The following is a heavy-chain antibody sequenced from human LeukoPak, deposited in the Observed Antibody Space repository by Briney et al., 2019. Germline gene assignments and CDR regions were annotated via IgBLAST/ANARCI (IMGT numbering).Heavy chain of an antibody. Sequence: PGGSLRLSCAASGFTFSSYAMSWVRQAPGKGLEWVSFIYSAGSTHYSDSVKGRFTISIDNSKNTLYLQMNSLRAEDTAVYYCARRAGAYTHPYDYWGQGTLVTVS. D-gene: IGHD3-16*01. V-gene: IGHV3-53*01. CDR3: ARRAGAYTHPYDY. J-gene: IGHJ4*02. CDR2: IYSAGST. CDR1: GFTFSSYA.